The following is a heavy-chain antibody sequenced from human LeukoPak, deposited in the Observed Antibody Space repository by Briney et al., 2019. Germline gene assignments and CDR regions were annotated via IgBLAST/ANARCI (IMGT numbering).Heavy chain of an antibody. CDR3: ARQEITMIAFDM. J-gene: IGHJ3*02. D-gene: IGHD3-22*01. Sequence: SETLSLTCTVSGGSISSSSYYWGWIRQPPGKGLEWIGSIYYSGSTYYNPSLKSRVTISVDTSKNQFSLKLSSVTAADTAVYYCARQEITMIAFDMWGQGPMVTVSS. V-gene: IGHV4-39*01. CDR2: IYYSGST. CDR1: GGSISSSSYY.